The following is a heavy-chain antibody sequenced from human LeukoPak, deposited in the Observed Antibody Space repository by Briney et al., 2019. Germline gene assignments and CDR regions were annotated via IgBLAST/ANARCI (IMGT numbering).Heavy chain of an antibody. CDR2: MNPHSGNT. V-gene: IGHV1-8*01. Sequence: ASVKVSCKASGYTFTSYDINWVRQATGQGLEWMGWMNPHSGNTGYAQKLQGRVTMTTDTSTSTAYMELRSLRSDDTAVYYCARGSGWHINTYLNYWGQGTLVTVSS. J-gene: IGHJ4*02. CDR1: GYTFTSYD. D-gene: IGHD6-19*01. CDR3: ARGSGWHINTYLNY.